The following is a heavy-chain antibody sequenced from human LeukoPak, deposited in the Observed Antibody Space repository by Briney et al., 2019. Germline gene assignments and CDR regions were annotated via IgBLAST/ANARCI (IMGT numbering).Heavy chain of an antibody. D-gene: IGHD2-2*01. CDR1: GYTFTTYY. CDR3: ARDRVVVPAAFDY. Sequence: ASVTVSCNVSGYTFTTYYMYWARQAPGPGLDSMGWINPNSGGTNYAQKSQGRVTMTRDTSISTAYMELSRLRPDDTAVYYCARDRVVVPAAFDYWGQGTLVTVSS. CDR2: INPNSGGT. V-gene: IGHV1-2*02. J-gene: IGHJ4*02.